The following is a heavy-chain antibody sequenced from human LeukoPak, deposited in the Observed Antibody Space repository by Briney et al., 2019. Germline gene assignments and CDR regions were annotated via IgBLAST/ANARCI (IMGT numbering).Heavy chain of an antibody. CDR3: ARKPVDYYFDY. CDR2: INPSGGST. V-gene: IGHV1-46*01. Sequence: ASVKVSFTASGYTFTSYYMHWVRQAPGQGLEWMGIINPSGGSTSYAQKFQGRVTMTSDTSTSTVYMELSSLRSEDTAVYYCARKPVDYYFDYWGQGTLVTVSS. CDR1: GYTFTSYY. J-gene: IGHJ4*02. D-gene: IGHD5-12*01.